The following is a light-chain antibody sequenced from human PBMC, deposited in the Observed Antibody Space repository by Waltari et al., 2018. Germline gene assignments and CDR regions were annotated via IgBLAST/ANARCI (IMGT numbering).Light chain of an antibody. V-gene: IGLV2-14*03. Sequence: QSALTQPASVSGSPGQSITISCTGTSDDFGDYNYVSWYQQHPGKAPKPLIYDVTKRPPGVSTRVSGSKSGNTASLTISGLQAEDEADYYCNSYRVNNNNLNVFGGGTKLSVL. CDR1: SDDFGDYNY. CDR2: DVT. CDR3: NSYRVNNNNLNV. J-gene: IGLJ2*01.